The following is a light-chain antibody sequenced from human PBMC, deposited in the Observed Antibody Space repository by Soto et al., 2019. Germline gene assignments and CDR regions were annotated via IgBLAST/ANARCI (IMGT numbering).Light chain of an antibody. J-gene: IGKJ1*01. CDR2: LGS. CDR3: MQARQTPRT. Sequence: DIVMTQSPLSLPVTPGEPVSISCRSSQSLLHSDGYIYLDWYLQQPGQSPQVLIYLGSNRASGVPDRFSGSGAGTDFTLKISRVEAEDVGLYYCMQARQTPRTFGQGTKVEIK. CDR1: QSLLHSDGYIY. V-gene: IGKV2-28*01.